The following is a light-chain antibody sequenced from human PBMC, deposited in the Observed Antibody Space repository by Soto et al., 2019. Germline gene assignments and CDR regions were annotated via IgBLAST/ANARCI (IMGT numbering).Light chain of an antibody. V-gene: IGKV1-5*01. J-gene: IGKJ5*01. CDR3: QEASRIPIT. CDR1: QSISSW. Sequence: DIQMTQSPSTLSASVGDRVTITCRASQSISSWLAWYQQKPGKAPKLLIYDASTLQSGVPSRFSGSGSGTDFTLTISSLQPEDFATYYCQEASRIPITFGQGTRLEIK. CDR2: DAS.